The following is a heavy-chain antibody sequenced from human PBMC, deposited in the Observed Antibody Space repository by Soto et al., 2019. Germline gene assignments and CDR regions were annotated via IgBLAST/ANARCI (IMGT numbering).Heavy chain of an antibody. CDR3: ARDTDYYGMDV. CDR2: IYSASST. J-gene: IGHJ6*02. V-gene: IGHV3-53*01. D-gene: IGHD4-17*01. Sequence: GGSLRLSCAASGLPVSHNYMSWVRQAPGEGLEWVSVIYSASSTYYADSVKGRFTISRDNSKNTLYLQMNSLRAEDTAVYYCARDTDYYGMDVWGQGTTVTVSS. CDR1: GLPVSHNY.